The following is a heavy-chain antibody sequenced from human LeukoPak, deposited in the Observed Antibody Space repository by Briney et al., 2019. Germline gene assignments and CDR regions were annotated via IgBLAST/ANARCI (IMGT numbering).Heavy chain of an antibody. J-gene: IGHJ4*02. CDR2: IYYSGST. Sequence: SETLSLTCTVSGGSISSYYWSWIRQPPGKGLEWIGSIYYSGSTYYNPSLKSRVTISVDTSKNQFSLKLSSVTAADTAVYYCARPGRDGYNYSDYWGQGTLVTVSS. D-gene: IGHD5-24*01. V-gene: IGHV4-39*01. CDR1: GGSISSYY. CDR3: ARPGRDGYNYSDY.